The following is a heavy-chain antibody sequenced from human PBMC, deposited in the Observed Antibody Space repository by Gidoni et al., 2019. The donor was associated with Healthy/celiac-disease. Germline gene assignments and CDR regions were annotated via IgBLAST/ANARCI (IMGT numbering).Heavy chain of an antibody. V-gene: IGHV4-4*07. CDR3: ARDRGYYDSSGYYYHKYYYGMDV. D-gene: IGHD3-22*01. J-gene: IGHJ6*02. Sequence: QVQLQESGPGLVKPSETLSLTCTVSGGSISSYYWSWIRQPAGKGLEWIGRIYTSGSTNYNPSLKSRVTMSVDTSKNQFSLKLSSVTAADTAVYYCARDRGYYDSSGYYYHKYYYGMDVWGQGTTVTVSS. CDR2: IYTSGST. CDR1: GGSISSYY.